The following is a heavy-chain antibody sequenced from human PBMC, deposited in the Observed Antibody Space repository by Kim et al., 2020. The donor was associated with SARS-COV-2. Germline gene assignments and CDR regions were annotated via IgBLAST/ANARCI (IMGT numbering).Heavy chain of an antibody. V-gene: IGHV5-10-1*01. Sequence: SPSFQGHVTISADKSISTAYLQWSSLKASDTAMYYCAREHLTGTTSKVDVWGQGTTVTVSS. D-gene: IGHD1-7*01. J-gene: IGHJ6*02. CDR3: AREHLTGTTSKVDV.